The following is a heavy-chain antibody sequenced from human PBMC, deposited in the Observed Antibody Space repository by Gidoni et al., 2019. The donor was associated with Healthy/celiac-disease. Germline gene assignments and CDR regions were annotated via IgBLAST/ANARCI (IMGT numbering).Heavy chain of an antibody. J-gene: IGHJ3*02. CDR2: IYWNDDK. CDR3: AHRSIVVPKGDAFDI. CDR1: GFSLSTSGVG. V-gene: IGHV2-5*01. D-gene: IGHD2-21*01. Sequence: QITLKESGPTLVKPTQTLTLTCTFSGFSLSTSGVGVSWIRQPPGKALEWLALIYWNDDKRYSPSLKSRLTITKDTSKNQVVLTMTNMDPVDTATYYCAHRSIVVPKGDAFDIWGQGTMVTVSS.